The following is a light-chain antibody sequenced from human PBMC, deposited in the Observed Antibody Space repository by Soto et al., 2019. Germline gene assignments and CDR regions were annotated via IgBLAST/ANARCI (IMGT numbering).Light chain of an antibody. CDR1: QSNSSW. V-gene: IGKV1-5*01. CDR3: QQYNSYSWT. J-gene: IGKJ1*01. CDR2: DAS. Sequence: DLQMTQSPSTLSASVGDRVTITCRASQSNSSWLAWYQQKPGKAPKLLIYDASSLESGVPSRFSGSGSGTEFNLTISSLQPDDFATYYCQQYNSYSWTFGQGTKVEIK.